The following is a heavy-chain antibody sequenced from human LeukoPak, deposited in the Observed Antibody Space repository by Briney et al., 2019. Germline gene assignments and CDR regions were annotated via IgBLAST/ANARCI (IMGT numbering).Heavy chain of an antibody. CDR3: ARALVAAAGNWFDY. Sequence: GGSLRLSCAASGFTVSSNYMSWLRQAPGKGLEWVSVIYSGGSTYYADSVQGRFTISRDNSKNTLYLQMNSLRAGDTAVYYCARALVAAAGNWFDYWGQGTLVTVSS. CDR1: GFTVSSNY. V-gene: IGHV3-66*02. D-gene: IGHD6-13*01. J-gene: IGHJ4*02. CDR2: IYSGGST.